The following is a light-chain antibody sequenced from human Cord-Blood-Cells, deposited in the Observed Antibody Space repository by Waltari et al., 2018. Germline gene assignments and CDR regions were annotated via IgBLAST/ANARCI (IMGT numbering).Light chain of an antibody. Sequence: DIQMTQSPSSLSASVGDRVTITCRASQSISSCLNWYQQKPGKAPKLLIYAASSLQSGVPSRFSGSGSCTDFTLTISSLQPEDFATYYYQQSYSTHMYTFGQGTKLEIK. V-gene: IGKV1-39*01. J-gene: IGKJ2*01. CDR2: AAS. CDR1: QSISSC. CDR3: QQSYSTHMYT.